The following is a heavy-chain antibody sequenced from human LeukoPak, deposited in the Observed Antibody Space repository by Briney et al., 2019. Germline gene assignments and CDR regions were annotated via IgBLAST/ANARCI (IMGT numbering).Heavy chain of an antibody. V-gene: IGHV4-34*01. J-gene: IGHJ6*03. D-gene: IGHD3-3*01. CDR1: GGSFSGYC. Sequence: PSETLSLTCAVYGGSFSGYCWSWIRQPPGKGLEWIGEINHSGSTNYNPSLKSRVTISVDTSKNQFSLRLSSVTAADTAVYYCARGYQGFWRPYYYYYMGVWGKGTTVTVSS. CDR3: ARGYQGFWRPYYYYYMGV. CDR2: INHSGST.